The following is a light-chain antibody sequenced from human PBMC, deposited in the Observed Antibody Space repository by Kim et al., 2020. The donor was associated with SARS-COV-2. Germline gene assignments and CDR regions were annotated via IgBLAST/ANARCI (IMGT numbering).Light chain of an antibody. Sequence: SYELTQPPSVSVSPGQTASITCSGDKLGDKYAYWYQQKPGQSPVLVIYEDTKRPSGITERFSASNSENTATLTISGTQAIDEADYYCQAWGTRTVVFGGGTQLTVL. CDR2: EDT. V-gene: IGLV3-1*01. CDR1: KLGDKY. J-gene: IGLJ2*01. CDR3: QAWGTRTVV.